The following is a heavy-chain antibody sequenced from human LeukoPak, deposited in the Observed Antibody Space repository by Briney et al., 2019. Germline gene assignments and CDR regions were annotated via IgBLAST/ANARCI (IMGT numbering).Heavy chain of an antibody. Sequence: GGSLRLSCAASGFTFSSYGMHWVRQAPGKGLEWVAVISYDGSNKYYADSVKGRFTISRDNSKNTLYLQMNSLRAEDTAVYYCAKAPYSGSYAFDYWSQGTLVTVSS. CDR1: GFTFSSYG. CDR3: AKAPYSGSYAFDY. J-gene: IGHJ4*02. D-gene: IGHD1-26*01. CDR2: ISYDGSNK. V-gene: IGHV3-30*18.